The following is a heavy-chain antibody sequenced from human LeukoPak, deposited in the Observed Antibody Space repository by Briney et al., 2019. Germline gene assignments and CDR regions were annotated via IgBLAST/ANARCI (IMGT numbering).Heavy chain of an antibody. Sequence: SETLSLTCTVSGGSISIGGYYRSWLRQHPRRGLEWIGYIFYNGTTYYNPSLKSRLTISGDTSENQFSLKLSSVTAADTAVYYCVRNFDSYNAFDIWGQGTMVTVSS. D-gene: IGHD3-22*01. V-gene: IGHV4-31*03. CDR1: GGSISIGGYY. J-gene: IGHJ3*02. CDR2: IFYNGTT. CDR3: VRNFDSYNAFDI.